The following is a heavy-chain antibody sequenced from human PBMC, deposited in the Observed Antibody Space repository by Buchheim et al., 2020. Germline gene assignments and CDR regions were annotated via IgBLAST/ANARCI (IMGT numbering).Heavy chain of an antibody. CDR2: ITPILGIA. J-gene: IGHJ6*02. CDR3: ARDFSAMDNSYYYYGMDV. CDR1: GGTFSSYA. Sequence: QVQLVQSGAEVKKPGSSAKVSCKASGGTFSSYAISWVRQAPGQGLEWMGRITPILGIANYAQKFQGRVTITADKSTSTAYMELSSLRSEDTAVYYCARDFSAMDNSYYYYGMDVWGQGTT. V-gene: IGHV1-69*04. D-gene: IGHD5-18*01.